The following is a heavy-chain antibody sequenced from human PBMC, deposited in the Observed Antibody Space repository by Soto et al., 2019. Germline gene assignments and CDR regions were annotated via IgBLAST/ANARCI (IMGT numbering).Heavy chain of an antibody. CDR2: TSYSGNT. J-gene: IGHJ6*03. CDR1: GGSVSTYY. V-gene: IGHV4-59*02. CDR3: ARAGFTVYYYYYMDV. Sequence: SETLSLTCTISGGSVSTYYWSWIRQPPGKELEWIGETSYSGNTNYNPSLKSRVTISVDTSKNQFSLKLSSVTAADTAVYYCARAGFTVYYYYYMDVWGKGTTVTVSS. D-gene: IGHD2-8*02.